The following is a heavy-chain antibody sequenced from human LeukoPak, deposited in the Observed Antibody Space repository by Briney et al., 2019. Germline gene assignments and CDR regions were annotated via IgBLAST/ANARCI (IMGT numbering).Heavy chain of an antibody. CDR1: GFTFSDYA. V-gene: IGHV3-23*01. Sequence: GGSLRLSCAVSGFTFSDYAMNWVRQAPGKGLEWVSLISGSGRGTEYGDSVKGRFTISRDSSKNTLSLQMNSLKAEDTAVYYCAKHLRTNVWFFDYWGQGTLVTVSS. J-gene: IGHJ4*02. CDR3: AKHLRTNVWFFDY. CDR2: ISGSGRGT. D-gene: IGHD3-9*01.